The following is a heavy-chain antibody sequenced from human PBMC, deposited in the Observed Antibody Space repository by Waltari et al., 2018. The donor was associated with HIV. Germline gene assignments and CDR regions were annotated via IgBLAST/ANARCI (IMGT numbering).Heavy chain of an antibody. D-gene: IGHD6-19*01. Sequence: EVQLVESGGGLVQPGGSLRLSCVASGFTLSTYWMHWVRQGPGKGLVWVSRIKGDESRILYAASVKGRFTISRDNARNTLYLQMNSLRAEDTAVYYCARRHSSEGILDYWGQGTLVTVSS. CDR3: ARRHSSEGILDY. CDR2: IKGDESRI. CDR1: GFTLSTYW. V-gene: IGHV3-74*01. J-gene: IGHJ4*02.